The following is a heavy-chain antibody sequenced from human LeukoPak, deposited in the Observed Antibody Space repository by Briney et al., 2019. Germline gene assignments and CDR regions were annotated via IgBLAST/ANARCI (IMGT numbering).Heavy chain of an antibody. V-gene: IGHV3-7*01. CDR1: GFTFSSYW. D-gene: IGHD3-10*01. Sequence: PGGSLRLSCAASGFTFSSYWMSWVRQAPGKGLEWVANIKQDGSEKYYVDSVKGRFTISRDNAKNSLYLQMNSLRAEDTAVYYCARARFGELTQNHLDYWGQGTLVTVSS. J-gene: IGHJ4*02. CDR3: ARARFGELTQNHLDY. CDR2: IKQDGSEK.